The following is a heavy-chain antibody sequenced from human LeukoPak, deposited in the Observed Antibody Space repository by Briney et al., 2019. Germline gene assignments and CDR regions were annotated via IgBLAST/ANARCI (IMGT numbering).Heavy chain of an antibody. Sequence: GGSLRLSCAASGFTLSDFSMNWVRQAPGKGLEWVSYISSSGSPIYYADSLKGRFTISRDTAKNSLYLQINSLRAEDTAVYYCARVLGIAEGLPMDVWGKGTTVTVSS. CDR1: GFTLSDFS. J-gene: IGHJ6*04. D-gene: IGHD6-13*01. CDR3: ARVLGIAEGLPMDV. V-gene: IGHV3-48*01. CDR2: ISSSGSPI.